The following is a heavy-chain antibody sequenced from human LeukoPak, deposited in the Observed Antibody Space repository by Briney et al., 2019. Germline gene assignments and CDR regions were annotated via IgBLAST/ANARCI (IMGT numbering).Heavy chain of an antibody. CDR2: INHSGST. J-gene: IGHJ5*02. CDR1: GGSFSGYY. CDR3: ARAQRITIFGVVKNWFDP. Sequence: SETLSLTCAVYGGSFSGYYWSWIRQPPGKGLEWIGEINHSGSTNYNPSLKSRVAISVDTSKNQFSLKLSSVTAADTAVYYCARAQRITIFGVVKNWFDPWGQGTLVTVSS. D-gene: IGHD3-3*01. V-gene: IGHV4-34*01.